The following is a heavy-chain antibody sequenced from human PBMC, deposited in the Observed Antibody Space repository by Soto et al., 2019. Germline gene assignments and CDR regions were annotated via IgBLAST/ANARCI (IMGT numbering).Heavy chain of an antibody. J-gene: IGHJ4*02. CDR2: IYYSGST. V-gene: IGHV4-59*08. Sequence: SETLSLTCTVSGGSLSRYYWSWIRQPPGKGLEWIGYIYYSGSTNYNPSLKSRVTISVDTSKNQFSLKLSSVTAADTAVYYCARHIGYCSSTSCKLPVYWGQGILVTVSS. D-gene: IGHD2-2*03. CDR3: ARHIGYCSSTSCKLPVY. CDR1: GGSLSRYY.